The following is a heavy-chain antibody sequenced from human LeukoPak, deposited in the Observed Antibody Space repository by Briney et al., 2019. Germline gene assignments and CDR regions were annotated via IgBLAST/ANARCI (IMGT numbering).Heavy chain of an antibody. J-gene: IGHJ4*02. CDR3: ARGGTKPLY. CDR2: IYYSGST. Sequence: PSETLSLTCTVSGGSISSSSYYWGWIRQPPGKGLEWIGSIYYSGSTYYNPSLKSRVTISVDTSKNQFSLKLSSVTAADTAVYYCARGGTKPLYWGQGTLVTVSS. D-gene: IGHD1-14*01. V-gene: IGHV4-39*01. CDR1: GGSISSSSYY.